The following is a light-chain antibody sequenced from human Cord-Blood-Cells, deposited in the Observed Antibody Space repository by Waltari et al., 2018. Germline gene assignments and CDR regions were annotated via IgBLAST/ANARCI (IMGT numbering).Light chain of an antibody. CDR1: QSVSSY. Sequence: IVITQSPATLSVCPGERATLSCRASQSVSSYLAWYQQKPGQAPRLLIYGASTRATGIPSRFSGSGSGTEFTLTISSLQSEDFAAYYCQQYNNWSRTFGQGTKVEIK. CDR3: QQYNNWSRT. J-gene: IGKJ1*01. CDR2: GAS. V-gene: IGKV3-15*01.